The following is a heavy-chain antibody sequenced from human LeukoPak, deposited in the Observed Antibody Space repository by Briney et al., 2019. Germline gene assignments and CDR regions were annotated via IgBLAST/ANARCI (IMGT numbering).Heavy chain of an antibody. D-gene: IGHD3-10*01. V-gene: IGHV3-7*01. CDR1: GFTFSSYW. J-gene: IGHJ6*03. Sequence: GGSLRLSCAASGFTFSSYWMSWVRQTPGKGLEWVANIKQDGSEKYYVDSVKGRFTISRDNAKNSLYLQMNSLRAEDTAVYYCAREVRYYYYYMDVWGKGTTVTVSS. CDR2: IKQDGSEK. CDR3: AREVRYYYYYMDV.